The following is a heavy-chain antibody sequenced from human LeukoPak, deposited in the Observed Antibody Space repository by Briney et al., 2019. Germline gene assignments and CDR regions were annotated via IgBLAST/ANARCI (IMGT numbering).Heavy chain of an antibody. Sequence: HPGGSLRLSCAASGFTFSNYWMHWVRQAPGKGLEWVSRINERATIVSYADSVKGRFTISRENARNTLYLQMNRLTAEDTAVYYCVRDLILVWTPGDDFDHWGQGTLVTVSS. CDR3: VRDLILVWTPGDDFDH. CDR1: GFTFSNYW. J-gene: IGHJ4*02. CDR2: INERATIV. V-gene: IGHV3-74*01. D-gene: IGHD3-16*01.